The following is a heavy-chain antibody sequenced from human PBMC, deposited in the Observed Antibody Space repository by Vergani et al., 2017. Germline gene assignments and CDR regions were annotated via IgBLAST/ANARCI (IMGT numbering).Heavy chain of an antibody. D-gene: IGHD3-3*01. V-gene: IGHV3-48*04. Sequence: EVQLVESGGGLVQPGGSLRLSCAASGFTFSSYSMNWVRQAPGKGLEWVSYISSSGSTIYYADSVKGRFTISRDNAKNSLYLQMNSLRAEDTAVYYCARTYYDFWSGYLDQYYYYYYMDVWGKGTTVTVSS. CDR2: ISSSGSTI. CDR3: ARTYYDFWSGYLDQYYYYYYMDV. CDR1: GFTFSSYS. J-gene: IGHJ6*03.